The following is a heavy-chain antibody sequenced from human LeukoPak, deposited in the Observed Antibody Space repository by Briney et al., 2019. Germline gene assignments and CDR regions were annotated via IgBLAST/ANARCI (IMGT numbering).Heavy chain of an antibody. V-gene: IGHV3-53*01. CDR1: GFTVSTNY. CDR3: ARANSASIPGVDP. D-gene: IGHD1-26*01. J-gene: IGHJ5*02. CDR2: IYSDGST. Sequence: GGSLRLSCAASGFTVSTNYMSWVRQAPGKGLEWLSIIYSDGSTYYADSVKGRFTISRDNSKNTLYLQMSSLTAEDTAVYYCARANSASIPGVDPWGQGTLVTVSS.